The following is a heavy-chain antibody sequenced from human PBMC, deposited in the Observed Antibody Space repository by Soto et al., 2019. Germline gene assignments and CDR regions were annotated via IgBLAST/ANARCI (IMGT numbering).Heavy chain of an antibody. D-gene: IGHD6-19*01. Sequence: GASVKVSGKASGYTFTSYGISWVRQAPGQGLEWMGWISAYNGNTNYAQKLQGRVTMTTDTSTSTAYMELRSLRSDDTAVYYCAREKSSSGWYVAASFDYWGQGTLVTVSS. V-gene: IGHV1-18*01. J-gene: IGHJ4*02. CDR2: ISAYNGNT. CDR1: GYTFTSYG. CDR3: AREKSSSGWYVAASFDY.